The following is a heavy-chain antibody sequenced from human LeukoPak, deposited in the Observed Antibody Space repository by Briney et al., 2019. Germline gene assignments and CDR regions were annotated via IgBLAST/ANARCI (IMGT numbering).Heavy chain of an antibody. CDR2: IYYSGST. D-gene: IGHD1-26*01. V-gene: IGHV4-61*05. J-gene: IGHJ4*02. CDR1: GGSISSSSYY. Sequence: SETLSLTCTVSGGSISSSSYYWGWIRQPPGKGLEWIGYIYYSGSTNYNPSLKSRVTISVDTPKSQFSLKLSSVTAADTAVYYCARSSGSYYPFDYWGQGTLVTVSS. CDR3: ARSSGSYYPFDY.